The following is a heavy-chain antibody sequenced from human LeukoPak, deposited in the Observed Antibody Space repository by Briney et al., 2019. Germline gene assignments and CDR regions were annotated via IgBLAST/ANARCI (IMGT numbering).Heavy chain of an antibody. V-gene: IGHV1-8*01. CDR1: GYTFTSSD. Sequence: GASVKVSCKAAGYTFTSSDINWVRQATGQGREWRGWMNPNSGNTGYAQKFQGRVTMTRNASISTAYMELSSLRSEDTAVYYCASRGRSGSGSYYYYGMDVWGQGTTVTVSS. D-gene: IGHD3-10*01. CDR3: ASRGRSGSGSYYYYGMDV. J-gene: IGHJ6*02. CDR2: MNPNSGNT.